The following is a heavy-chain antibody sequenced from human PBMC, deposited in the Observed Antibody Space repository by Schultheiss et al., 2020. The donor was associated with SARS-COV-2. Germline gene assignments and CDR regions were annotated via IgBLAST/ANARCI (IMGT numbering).Heavy chain of an antibody. CDR3: ARDLGEQLSYAMDV. D-gene: IGHD6-6*01. Sequence: GGSLRLSCAASGFTFSSYGMHWVRQAPGKGLEWVSYISSSSSYTNYADSVKGRFTISRDNAKNTLYLQMNSLRAEDTAVYYCARDLGEQLSYAMDVWGQGTTVTVSS. V-gene: IGHV3-21*05. CDR1: GFTFSSYG. J-gene: IGHJ6*02. CDR2: ISSSSSYT.